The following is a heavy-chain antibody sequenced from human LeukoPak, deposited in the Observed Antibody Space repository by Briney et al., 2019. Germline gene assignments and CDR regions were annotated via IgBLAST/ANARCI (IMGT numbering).Heavy chain of an antibody. V-gene: IGHV4-30-4*01. D-gene: IGHD2-15*01. CDR3: ARVFWDVVVVAATPGRAFDI. CDR1: GGSISSGDYY. Sequence: SETLSLTCTVSGGSISSGDYYWSWIRQPPGTGLEWIGHIYYSGSTYYNPSLKSRVTISVDTSKNQFSLKLSSVTAADTAVYYCARVFWDVVVVAATPGRAFDIWGQGTMVTVSS. CDR2: IYYSGST. J-gene: IGHJ3*02.